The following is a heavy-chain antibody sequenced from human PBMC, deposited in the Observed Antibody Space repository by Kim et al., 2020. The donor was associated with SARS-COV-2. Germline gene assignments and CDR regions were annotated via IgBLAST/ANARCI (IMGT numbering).Heavy chain of an antibody. J-gene: IGHJ4*02. CDR2: IDGGGAGT. V-gene: IGHV3-23*01. CDR1: GIIFSNYG. D-gene: IGHD6-13*01. Sequence: GGSLRLSCAASGIIFSNYGMNWVRQVPGKGLEWVSFIDGGGAGTYYADSVKGRFIISRDNSKSTVYLQMSSLRAEDTAVYYCAKVRSRSGYFFDDGGQGSLHPLSS. CDR3: AKVRSRSGYFFDD.